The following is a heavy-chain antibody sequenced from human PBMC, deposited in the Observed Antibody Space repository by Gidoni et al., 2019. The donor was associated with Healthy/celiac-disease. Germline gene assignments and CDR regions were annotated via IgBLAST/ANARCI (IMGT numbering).Heavy chain of an antibody. CDR3: ASLWLYGGNIDY. Sequence: QVQMVESGGGLVKPGGSLRLSCAASGFTFSDYYMSWIRQAPGKGLEWVSYISSSSSYTNYADSVKGRFTISRDNAKNSLYLQMNSLRAEDTAVYYCASLWLYGGNIDYWGQGTLVTVSS. J-gene: IGHJ4*02. CDR2: ISSSSSYT. CDR1: GFTFSDYY. D-gene: IGHD2-15*01. V-gene: IGHV3-11*06.